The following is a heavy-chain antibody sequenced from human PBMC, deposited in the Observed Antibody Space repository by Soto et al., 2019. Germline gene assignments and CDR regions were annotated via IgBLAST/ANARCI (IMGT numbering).Heavy chain of an antibody. CDR3: ASYGDYGKTDYYYYYYMDV. CDR2: MNPNSGNT. J-gene: IGHJ6*03. CDR1: GYTFTSYD. Sequence: QVQLVQSGAEVKKPGASVKVSCKASGYTFTSYDINWVRQATGQGLEWTGWMNPNSGNTGYAQKCQDRVTMTRNTSISTAYMELSSLRSEDTAVYYCASYGDYGKTDYYYYYYMDVWGKGTTVTVSS. V-gene: IGHV1-8*01. D-gene: IGHD4-17*01.